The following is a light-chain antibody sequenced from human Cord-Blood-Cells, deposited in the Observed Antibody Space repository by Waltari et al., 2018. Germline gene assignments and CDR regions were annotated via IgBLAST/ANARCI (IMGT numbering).Light chain of an antibody. Sequence: DIQMTQSPSSLSASVGDRVTITCQASQDISNYLNWYQQKPGKAPQLLIYDASNLETGVPSRFSGSGSGTDFTFTSSSLQPEDIATYYCQQYDNLPPLTFGGGTKVEIK. CDR1: QDISNY. CDR3: QQYDNLPPLT. J-gene: IGKJ4*01. CDR2: DAS. V-gene: IGKV1-33*01.